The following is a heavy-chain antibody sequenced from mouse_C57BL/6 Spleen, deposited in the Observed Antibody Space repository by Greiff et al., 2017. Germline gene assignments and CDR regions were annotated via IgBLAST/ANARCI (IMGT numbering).Heavy chain of an antibody. CDR1: GFNIKDDY. CDR2: IDPENGDT. J-gene: IGHJ3*01. Sequence: EVQLQQSGAELVRPGASVKLSCTASGFNIKDDYMHWVKQRPEQGLEWIGWIDPENGDTEYASKFQGKATITADTSSNTAYLQLSSLTSEDTAVYYCTTDDYVWFDYWGQGTLVTVSA. V-gene: IGHV14-4*01. D-gene: IGHD2-4*01. CDR3: TTDDYVWFDY.